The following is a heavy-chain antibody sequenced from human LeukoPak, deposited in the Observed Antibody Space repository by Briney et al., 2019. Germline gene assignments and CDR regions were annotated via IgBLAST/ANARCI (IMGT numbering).Heavy chain of an antibody. Sequence: GASVKVSCKASGYTFTSYDINWVRQAPGQGLEWMGGIIPIFGTANYAQKFQGRVTITADESTSTAYMELSSLRSEDTAVYYCARMAGGWALAFDIWGQGTMVTVSS. D-gene: IGHD5-24*01. CDR2: IIPIFGTA. V-gene: IGHV1-69*13. CDR1: GYTFTSYD. J-gene: IGHJ3*02. CDR3: ARMAGGWALAFDI.